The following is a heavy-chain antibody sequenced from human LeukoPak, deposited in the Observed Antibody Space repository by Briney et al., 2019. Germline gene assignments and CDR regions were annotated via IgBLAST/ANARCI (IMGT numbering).Heavy chain of an antibody. CDR2: IKQDGSEK. Sequence: PGGSLRLSCAASGFTFSTYWMSWVRQAPGKGLEWVANIKQDGSEKYYMDSVKGRFTISRDNAKNSLYLQMNSLRAEDTAVYYCARVYSSSSGRALDYWGQGTLVTVSS. V-gene: IGHV3-7*01. D-gene: IGHD6-6*01. CDR3: ARVYSSSSGRALDY. CDR1: GFTFSTYW. J-gene: IGHJ4*02.